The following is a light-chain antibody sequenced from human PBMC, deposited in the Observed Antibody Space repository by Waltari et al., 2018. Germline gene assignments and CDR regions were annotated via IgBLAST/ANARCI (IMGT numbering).Light chain of an antibody. CDR2: DAS. CDR1: QSVSSY. V-gene: IGKV3-11*01. Sequence: EIVLTQSPATLSLSPGERATLSCRASQSVSSYLAWYQPKPGQAPRLLIYDASNRATGIPVRFSGSGSGTDFTLTISSLEPEDFAVYYCQQRSNWPLTFGGGTKVEIK. J-gene: IGKJ4*01. CDR3: QQRSNWPLT.